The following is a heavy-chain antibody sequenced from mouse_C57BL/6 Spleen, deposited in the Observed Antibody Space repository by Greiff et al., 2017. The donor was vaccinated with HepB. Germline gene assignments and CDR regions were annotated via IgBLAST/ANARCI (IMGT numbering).Heavy chain of an antibody. V-gene: IGHV1-55*01. CDR2: IYPGSGST. Sequence: VQLQQPGAELVKPGASVKMSCKASGYTFTSYWITWVKQRPGQGLEWIGDIYPGSGSTNYNEKFKSKATLTVDTSSSTAYMQLSSLTSEDSAVYYCARGDGYDGGFAYWGQGTLVTVSA. CDR1: GYTFTSYW. J-gene: IGHJ3*01. D-gene: IGHD2-2*01. CDR3: ARGDGYDGGFAY.